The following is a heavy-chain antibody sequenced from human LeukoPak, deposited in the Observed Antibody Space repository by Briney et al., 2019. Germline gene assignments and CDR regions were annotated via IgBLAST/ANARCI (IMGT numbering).Heavy chain of an antibody. V-gene: IGHV4-39*01. CDR3: ARHFFPSDSGSFRTPFDY. Sequence: MASETLSLTCTVSGGSISSSSYYWGWIRQPPGKGLEWIGSIYYSGSTYYNPSLKSRVTISVDTSKNQFSLKLSSVTAADTAVYYCARHFFPSDSGSFRTPFDYWGQGALVTVSS. CDR1: GGSISSSSYY. CDR2: IYYSGST. D-gene: IGHD3-10*01. J-gene: IGHJ4*02.